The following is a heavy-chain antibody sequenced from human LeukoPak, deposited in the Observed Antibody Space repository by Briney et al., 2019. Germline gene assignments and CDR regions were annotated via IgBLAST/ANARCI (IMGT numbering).Heavy chain of an antibody. D-gene: IGHD3-22*01. Sequence: GGSLRLSCAASGFTFSSYSMNWVRQAPGKGLEWVSSISSSSSYIYYADSVKGRFTISRDNAKNSLYLQMNSLRAEDTAVYYCAKSGYYYDSSGYYLYDGDAFDIWGQGTMVTVSS. CDR3: AKSGYYYDSSGYYLYDGDAFDI. CDR1: GFTFSSYS. J-gene: IGHJ3*02. CDR2: ISSSSSYI. V-gene: IGHV3-21*01.